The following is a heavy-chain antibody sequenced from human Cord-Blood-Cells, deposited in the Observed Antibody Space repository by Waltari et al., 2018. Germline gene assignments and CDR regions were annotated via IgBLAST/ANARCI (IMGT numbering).Heavy chain of an antibody. V-gene: IGHV4-39*01. CDR1: GVSISSSSSP. Sequence: QLQLQESGPGLVKPSETLSLTCTVSGVSISSSSSPWGWLRQPPGKGLEWIGSIYYSGSTYYNPSLKSRVTISVDTSKNQFSLKLSSVTAADTAVYYCARMSYWGSRAFDIWGQGTMVTVSS. D-gene: IGHD7-27*01. J-gene: IGHJ3*02. CDR2: IYYSGST. CDR3: ARMSYWGSRAFDI.